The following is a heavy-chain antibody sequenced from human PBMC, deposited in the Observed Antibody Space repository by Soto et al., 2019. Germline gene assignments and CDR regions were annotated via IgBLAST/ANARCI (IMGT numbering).Heavy chain of an antibody. Sequence: SGPTLVKPTQTLTLTCTFSGFSLSTSGVGVGWIRQPPGKALEWLALIYWNDDKRYSPSLKSRLTITKDTSKNQVVLTMTNMDPVDTATYYCAHRPPYYDFWSGYYSVRWFDPWGQGTLVTVSS. D-gene: IGHD3-3*01. V-gene: IGHV2-5*01. CDR1: GFSLSTSGVG. J-gene: IGHJ5*02. CDR3: AHRPPYYDFWSGYYSVRWFDP. CDR2: IYWNDDK.